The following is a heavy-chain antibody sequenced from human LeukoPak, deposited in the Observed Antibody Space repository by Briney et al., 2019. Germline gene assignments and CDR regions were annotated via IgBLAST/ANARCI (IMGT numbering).Heavy chain of an antibody. CDR1: GGTFSSYA. V-gene: IGHV1-69*04. CDR2: IIPILGIA. J-gene: IGHJ5*02. CDR3: ARSDHNRFDP. Sequence: SVKVSCKASGGTFSSYAISWVRQAPGQGLEWMGRIIPILGIANYAQRFQGRVTITADKSTSTAYMELSSLRSEDTAVYYCARSDHNRFDPWGQGTLVTVSS. D-gene: IGHD1-14*01.